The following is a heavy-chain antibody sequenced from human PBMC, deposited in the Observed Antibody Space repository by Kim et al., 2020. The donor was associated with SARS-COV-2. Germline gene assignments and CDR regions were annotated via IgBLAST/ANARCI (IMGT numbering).Heavy chain of an antibody. J-gene: IGHJ6*03. Sequence: GGSLRLSCAASGFTFSSYAMSWVRQAPGKGLEWVSAISGSGGSTYYADSVKGRFTISRDNSKNTLYLQMNSLRAEDTAVYYCAKDAAAARHYYYYYMDVWGKATTVTVSS. CDR1: GFTFSSYA. D-gene: IGHD6-13*01. V-gene: IGHV3-23*01. CDR3: AKDAAAARHYYYYYMDV. CDR2: ISGSGGST.